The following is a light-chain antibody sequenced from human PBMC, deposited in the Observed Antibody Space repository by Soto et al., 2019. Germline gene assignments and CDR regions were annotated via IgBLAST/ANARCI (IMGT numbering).Light chain of an antibody. CDR1: NSNIGAGYD. CDR3: QSYDSSLGGSGV. V-gene: IGLV1-40*01. Sequence: QSVLTQPPSVSGAPGQRVTIACTGSNSNIGAGYDVHWYRHFPGAAPKLLLTGNSHRPSGVPDRFSGSKSGTSASLAITGLQAEDEADYYCQSYDSSLGGSGVFGGGTKLTVL. J-gene: IGLJ3*02. CDR2: GNS.